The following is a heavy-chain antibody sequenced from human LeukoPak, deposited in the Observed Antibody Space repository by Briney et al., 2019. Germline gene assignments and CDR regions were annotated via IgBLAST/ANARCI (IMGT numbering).Heavy chain of an antibody. J-gene: IGHJ5*02. V-gene: IGHV1-46*01. CDR3: VREGGGYCGGGSCFKFDP. CDR1: GFTLINYY. Sequence: ASVKVSCKASGFTLINYYMHWMRQAPGQGLEWIGAIHPSGGGISYAPKFQGRVIMTRDTSTSTVYMELGSLRSEDTALYYCVREGGGYCGGGSCFKFDPWGQGTLVIVSS. D-gene: IGHD2-15*01. CDR2: IHPSGGGI.